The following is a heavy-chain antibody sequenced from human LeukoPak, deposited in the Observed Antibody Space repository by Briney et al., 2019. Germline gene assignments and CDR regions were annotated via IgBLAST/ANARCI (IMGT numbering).Heavy chain of an antibody. CDR1: GGSIGSYY. CDR3: ARDEQQLGNDY. J-gene: IGHJ4*02. V-gene: IGHV4-59*12. D-gene: IGHD6-13*01. Sequence: TSETLSLTCTVSGGSIGSYYWSWIRQPPGKGLEWIGYIYYSGSTNYNPSLKSRVTISVDTSKNQFSLKLSSVTAADTAVYYCARDEQQLGNDYWGQGTLVTVSS. CDR2: IYYSGST.